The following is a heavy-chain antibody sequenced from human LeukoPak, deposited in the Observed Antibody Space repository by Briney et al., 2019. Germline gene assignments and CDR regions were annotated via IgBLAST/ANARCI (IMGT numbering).Heavy chain of an antibody. V-gene: IGHV3-7*03. J-gene: IGHJ4*02. Sequence: RSGGSLRLSCAASGFTFSSYWMSWVRQAPGKGLEWVANIKQDGSEKYYVDSVKGRFTISRDNAKNSLYLQLNSLRPEDTAEYSCAKSLCIYGDCPFDYWGQGTLVTVSS. CDR1: GFTFSSYW. CDR3: AKSLCIYGDCPFDY. D-gene: IGHD4-17*01. CDR2: IKQDGSEK.